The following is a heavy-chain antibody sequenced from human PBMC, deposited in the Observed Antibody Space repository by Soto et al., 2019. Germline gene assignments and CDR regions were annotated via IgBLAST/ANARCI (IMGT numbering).Heavy chain of an antibody. V-gene: IGHV1-69*13. CDR1: GGTFRNYA. D-gene: IGHD3-16*01. CDR3: ARERRLSYGLGRGHPFDY. CDR2: IIPMFDRP. Sequence: SVKVSCKASGGTFRNYAISWVRQVPGQGLEWMGSIIPMFDRPNYGQKFQGRVTITADEATSTAYMELSSLRSDDTAVYYCARERRLSYGLGRGHPFDYWGQGTLVTVSS. J-gene: IGHJ4*02.